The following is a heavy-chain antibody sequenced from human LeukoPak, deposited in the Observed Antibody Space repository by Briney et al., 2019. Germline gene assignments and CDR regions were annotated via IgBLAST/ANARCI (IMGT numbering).Heavy chain of an antibody. CDR2: ISADSSYV. Sequence: PGGSLRLSCAASGFTFSDYIMNWVRQAPGKGLEWVSSISADSSYVFYADSVKGRFTISRDNAKNPLFLQMNSLSAEDTAVYFCAKSESGNFKIGSFDFWGQGALITVSS. V-gene: IGHV3-21*01. J-gene: IGHJ4*02. D-gene: IGHD2/OR15-2a*01. CDR3: AKSESGNFKIGSFDF. CDR1: GFTFSDYI.